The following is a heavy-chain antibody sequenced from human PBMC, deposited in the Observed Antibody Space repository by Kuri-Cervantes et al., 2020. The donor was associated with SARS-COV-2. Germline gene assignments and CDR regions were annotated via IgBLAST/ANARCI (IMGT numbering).Heavy chain of an antibody. D-gene: IGHD2-15*01. Sequence: GESLKISCAASGFTFTSYAMHWVRQAPGKGLEWVSYISSSGSTIYYADSVKGRFTISRDNSRNTLYLQMDSMRPDDTAVYYCAKDPHGIVVVVAAIDQWGQGTLVTVSS. CDR1: GFTFTSYA. J-gene: IGHJ4*02. V-gene: IGHV3-48*03. CDR3: AKDPHGIVVVVAAIDQ. CDR2: ISSSGSTI.